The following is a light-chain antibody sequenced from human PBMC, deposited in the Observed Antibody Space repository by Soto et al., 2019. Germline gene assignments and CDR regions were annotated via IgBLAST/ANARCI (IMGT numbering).Light chain of an antibody. CDR2: DVS. V-gene: IGLV2-11*01. CDR3: CSFAGSYTFWV. CDR1: SSDVGDYNH. Sequence: QSALTQPRSVSGSPGQSVTISCTGTSSDVGDYNHVSWYQQYPGKAPKLVIYDVSKRPSGVPDRFSGSKSGNTASLTISGLQAEDEADYYCCSFAGSYTFWVFGGGTKVTVL. J-gene: IGLJ3*02.